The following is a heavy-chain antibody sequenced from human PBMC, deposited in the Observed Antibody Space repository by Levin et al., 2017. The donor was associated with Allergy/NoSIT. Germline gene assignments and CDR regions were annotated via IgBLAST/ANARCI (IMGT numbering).Heavy chain of an antibody. CDR3: AKLSAMTAVPGTAYYYHSMDV. D-gene: IGHD6-19*01. J-gene: IGHJ6*02. V-gene: IGHV4-59*08. CDR2: IHYSGTT. CDR1: GASISGYY. Sequence: SETLSLTCTVSGASISGYYWSWIRQPPGKGLEWIGYIHYSGTTNYSPSLKSRVTLSVDTSRNQFSLNLNSVTAADTAIYYCAKLSAMTAVPGTAYYYHSMDVWGQGTTVTVSS.